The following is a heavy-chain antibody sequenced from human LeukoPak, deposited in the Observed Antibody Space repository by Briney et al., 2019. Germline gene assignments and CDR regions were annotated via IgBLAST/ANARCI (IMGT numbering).Heavy chain of an antibody. CDR2: ISSSSSTI. J-gene: IGHJ4*02. CDR1: GFTFSSYS. CDR3: ARDWGHGFGVVIIGF. D-gene: IGHD3-3*01. Sequence: GGSLRLSCAASGFTFSSYSMNWVRQAPGKGLEWVSYISSSSSTIYYADSVKGRFTISRDNAKNSLYLQMNSLRAEATAVYYCARDWGHGFGVVIIGFWGQGTLVTVSS. V-gene: IGHV3-48*01.